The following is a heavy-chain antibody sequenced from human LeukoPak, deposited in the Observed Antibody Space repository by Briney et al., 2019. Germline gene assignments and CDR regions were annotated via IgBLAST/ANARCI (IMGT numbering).Heavy chain of an antibody. CDR2: ISYDGSNK. D-gene: IGHD6-13*01. V-gene: IGHV3-30*04. J-gene: IGHJ6*03. CDR3: ARNQQQLVQNYYYHYMDV. CDR1: GFTFSSYA. Sequence: GGSLRLSCAASGFTFSSYAMHWVRQAPGKGLEWVAVISYDGSNKYYADSVKGRFTISRDNSKNTLYLQMNSLRAEDTAVYYCARNQQQLVQNYYYHYMDVWGKGTTVTVSS.